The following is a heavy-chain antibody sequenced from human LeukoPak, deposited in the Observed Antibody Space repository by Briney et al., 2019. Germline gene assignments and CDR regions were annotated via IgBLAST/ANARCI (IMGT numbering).Heavy chain of an antibody. D-gene: IGHD4-17*01. J-gene: IGHJ4*02. CDR1: GGTFSSYA. CDR3: ARASPRNYGDYVLPWPYD. V-gene: IGHV1-69*05. Sequence: SVKVSCKASGGTFSSYAISWVRQAPGQGLEWMGGIIPIFGTANYAQKFQGRVTITTDESTSTAYVELSSLRSEDTAVYYCARASPRNYGDYVLPWPYDWGQGTLVTVSS. CDR2: IIPIFGTA.